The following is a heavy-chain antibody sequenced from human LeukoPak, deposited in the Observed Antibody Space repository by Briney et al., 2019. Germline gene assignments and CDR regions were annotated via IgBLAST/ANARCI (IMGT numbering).Heavy chain of an antibody. Sequence: ASVKVSCKASGYTFTSYGISWVRQAPGQGLEWMGWISAYNGNTNYAQKLQGRVTMTTDTSTSTAYMELRSLRSDDTAVYYCARDPPFVGYCSSTSCYIYGMDVWGKGTTVTVSS. CDR1: GYTFTSYG. D-gene: IGHD2-2*02. V-gene: IGHV1-18*04. CDR2: ISAYNGNT. J-gene: IGHJ6*04. CDR3: ARDPPFVGYCSSTSCYIYGMDV.